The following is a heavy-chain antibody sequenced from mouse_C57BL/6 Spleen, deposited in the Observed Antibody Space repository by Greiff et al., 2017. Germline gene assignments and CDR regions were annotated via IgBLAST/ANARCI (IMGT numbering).Heavy chain of an antibody. Sequence: QVQLKQSGAELVRPGASVTLSCKASGYTFTDYEMHWVKQTPVHGLEWIGAIDPETGGTAYNQKFKGKAILTADKSSSTAYMELRSLTSEDSAVYYCTATTVVANFDYWGQGTTLTVSS. J-gene: IGHJ2*01. CDR2: IDPETGGT. D-gene: IGHD1-1*01. CDR1: GYTFTDYE. V-gene: IGHV1-15*01. CDR3: TATTVVANFDY.